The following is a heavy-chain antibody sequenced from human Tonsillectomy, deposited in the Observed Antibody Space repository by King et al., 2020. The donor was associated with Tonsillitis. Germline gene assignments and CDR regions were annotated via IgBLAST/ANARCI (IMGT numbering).Heavy chain of an antibody. CDR3: AKIGSGYSLDY. V-gene: IGHV3-23*03. Sequence: VQLVESGGGLVQPGGSLRLSCAASGFTFGTYAMSWVRQAPGKGLEWVSVIYSGGGNTYYADSVKGRFTIYRENFKNTLYLQVNRLSAADTAVYYCAKIGSGYSLDYWGQGTLVTVSS. CDR2: IYSGGGNT. J-gene: IGHJ4*02. D-gene: IGHD3-22*01. CDR1: GFTFGTYA.